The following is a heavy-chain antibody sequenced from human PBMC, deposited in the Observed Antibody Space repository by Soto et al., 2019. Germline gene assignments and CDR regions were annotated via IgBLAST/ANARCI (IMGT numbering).Heavy chain of an antibody. V-gene: IGHV1-2*06. Sequence: QVQLVQSGAEVKKPGASVRVSCKASGYSFTDYHIHWVRQAPGQGLEWLGRINPKSGGTSTAQKFQGRVTMTRDTSTSTVHMELGSLRSEDTAVYYCARSLRGQLELHEWGQGTLVTVSS. J-gene: IGHJ4*02. CDR3: ARSLRGQLELHE. D-gene: IGHD1-7*01. CDR1: GYSFTDYH. CDR2: INPKSGGT.